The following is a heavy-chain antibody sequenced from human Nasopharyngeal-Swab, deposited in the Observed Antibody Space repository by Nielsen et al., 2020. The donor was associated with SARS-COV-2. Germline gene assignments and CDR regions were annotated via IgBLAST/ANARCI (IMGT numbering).Heavy chain of an antibody. CDR3: ARLPILTKYDILTGFFDY. J-gene: IGHJ4*02. V-gene: IGHV4-39*01. CDR2: IYYSGST. CDR1: GRSISSRSSY. D-gene: IGHD3-9*01. Sequence: SETLSLTCTVSGRSISSRSSYWGWIRQPPGKGLEWVGSIYYSGSTYYTPSLNSRVTISVDTSKNQFSLKLSSVTAADTAVYYCARLPILTKYDILTGFFDYWGQGTLVTVSS.